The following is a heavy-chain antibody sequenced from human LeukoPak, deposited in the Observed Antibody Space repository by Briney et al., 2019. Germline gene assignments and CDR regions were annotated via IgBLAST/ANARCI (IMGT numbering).Heavy chain of an antibody. CDR3: ASLIAVAGTGSFDY. CDR1: GGSISSYY. Sequence: SETLSLTCTVSGGSISSYYWSWIRQPPGKGLEWIEYIYYSGSTNYNPSLKSRVTISVDTSKNQFSLKLSSVTAADTAVYYCASLIAVAGTGSFDYWGQGTLVTVSS. D-gene: IGHD6-19*01. CDR2: IYYSGST. J-gene: IGHJ4*02. V-gene: IGHV4-59*01.